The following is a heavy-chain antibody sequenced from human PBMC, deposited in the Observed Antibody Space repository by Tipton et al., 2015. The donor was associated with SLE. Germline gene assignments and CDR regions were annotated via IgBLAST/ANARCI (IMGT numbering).Heavy chain of an antibody. Sequence: TLSLTCTLSGGSISTYYWSWIRQPPGKGLEWIGYIYYSGSTNYNPSPKSRVTISVDTSKNQFSLKLSSVTAADTAVYYCARGGIVVVPAAIPPTNWGQGTLVTVSA. V-gene: IGHV4-59*12. CDR3: ARGGIVVVPAAIPPTN. D-gene: IGHD2-2*01. CDR1: GGSISTYY. CDR2: IYYSGST. J-gene: IGHJ4*02.